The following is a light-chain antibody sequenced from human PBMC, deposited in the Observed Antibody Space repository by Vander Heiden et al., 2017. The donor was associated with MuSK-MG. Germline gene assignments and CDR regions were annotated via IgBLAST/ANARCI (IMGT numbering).Light chain of an antibody. V-gene: IGKV1-5*03. CDR1: QSISSW. CDR2: KAS. Sequence: DIQMTQSPSTLSASVGHRVIIPCRASQSISSWLAWYQQKPGKAPKLLIYKASSLESGVPSRFSGSGSGTEFTLTISSLQPDDFATYYCQQDNSYKCSFGQGTKLEIK. J-gene: IGKJ2*04. CDR3: QQDNSYKCS.